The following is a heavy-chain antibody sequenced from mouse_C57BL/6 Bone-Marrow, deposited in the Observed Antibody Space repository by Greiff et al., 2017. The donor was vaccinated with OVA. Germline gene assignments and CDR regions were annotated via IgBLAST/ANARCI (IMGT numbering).Heavy chain of an antibody. CDR2: ISSGSSTI. J-gene: IGHJ3*01. V-gene: IGHV5-17*01. CDR1: GFTFSDYG. Sequence: DVMLVESGGGLVKPGGSLKLSCAASGFTFSDYGMHWVRQAPENGLEWVAYISSGSSTIYYADTVKGRFTITRDNATNTLFLQMTSLRSEDTAMYYCARVLWFAYWGQGTLVTVSA. CDR3: ARVLWFAY.